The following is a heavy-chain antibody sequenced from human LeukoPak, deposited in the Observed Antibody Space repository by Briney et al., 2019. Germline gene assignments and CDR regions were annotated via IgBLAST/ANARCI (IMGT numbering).Heavy chain of an antibody. CDR2: ISGSGGSK. J-gene: IGHJ4*02. V-gene: IGHV3-23*01. Sequence: GGSLRLSCAASGFTFSSYAMSWVRQAPGKGLEWVSAISGSGGSKYYADSVKGRFTISRDNSKNTLYLQMNSLRAEDTAVYYCAKDYHSSSRGYYFDYWGQGTLVTVSS. D-gene: IGHD6-13*01. CDR1: GFTFSSYA. CDR3: AKDYHSSSRGYYFDY.